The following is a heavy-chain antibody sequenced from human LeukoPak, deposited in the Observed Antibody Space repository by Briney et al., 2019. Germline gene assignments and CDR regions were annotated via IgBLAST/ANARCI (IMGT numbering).Heavy chain of an antibody. V-gene: IGHV3-74*01. CDR3: AKDNPIEEVPGLGPGY. J-gene: IGHJ4*02. D-gene: IGHD2-2*01. CDR1: GFTFSSFW. Sequence: PGGSLRPSCAASGFTFSSFWMHWVRQTPGKGLVWVSRINGDGNTVNYADSVRGRFTISRDNSKNTLYLQMNSLRAEDTAVYYCAKDNPIEEVPGLGPGYWGQGTLVTVSS. CDR2: INGDGNTV.